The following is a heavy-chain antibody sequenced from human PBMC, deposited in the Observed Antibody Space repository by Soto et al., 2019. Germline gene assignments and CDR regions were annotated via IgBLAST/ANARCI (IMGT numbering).Heavy chain of an antibody. Sequence: SETLSLTCTVSGGSISSYYWSWIRQPPGKGLEWIGYIYYSGSTNYNPSLKSRVTISVNTSKNQFSLKLSSVTAADTAVYYCARHLGGYYYYYMDVWGKGTTVTVSS. J-gene: IGHJ6*03. CDR1: GGSISSYY. V-gene: IGHV4-59*08. CDR3: ARHLGGYYYYYMDV. D-gene: IGHD1-26*01. CDR2: IYYSGST.